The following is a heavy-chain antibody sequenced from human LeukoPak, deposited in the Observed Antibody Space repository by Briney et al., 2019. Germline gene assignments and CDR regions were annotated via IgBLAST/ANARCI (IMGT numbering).Heavy chain of an antibody. J-gene: IGHJ4*02. Sequence: ASVKVSCKTSGYTFTNYGFSWVRQAPGQGLEWMGWISAYSGITNYAQKLQGRVTMTTDTSTSTAYMELRRLRSDDTAVYYCARTESCNNYPDYWGQGTLVAVSS. D-gene: IGHD4-11*01. V-gene: IGHV1-18*01. CDR2: ISAYSGIT. CDR3: ARTESCNNYPDY. CDR1: GYTFTNYG.